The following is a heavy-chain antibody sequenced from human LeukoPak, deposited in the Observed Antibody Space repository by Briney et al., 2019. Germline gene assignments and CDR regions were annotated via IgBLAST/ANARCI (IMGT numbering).Heavy chain of an antibody. J-gene: IGHJ4*02. Sequence: PGGSLRLSCAASGFTFSSYWMSWVRQAPGKGLEWVANIKQDGSEKYYVDSVKGRFTISRDNAKNSLYLRMNSLRAEDTAVYYCARDRLITFGGVIADFDYWGQGTLVTVSS. D-gene: IGHD3-16*02. CDR1: GFTFSSYW. CDR3: ARDRLITFGGVIADFDY. V-gene: IGHV3-7*01. CDR2: IKQDGSEK.